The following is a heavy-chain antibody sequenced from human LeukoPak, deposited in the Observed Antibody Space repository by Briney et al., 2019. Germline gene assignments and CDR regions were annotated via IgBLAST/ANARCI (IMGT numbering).Heavy chain of an antibody. V-gene: IGHV4-30-2*01. CDR1: GGSISSGGYS. D-gene: IGHD5-18*01. Sequence: SQTLSLTCAVSGGSISSGGYSWSWIRQPPGKGLEWIGEINHSGSTNYNPSLKSRVTISVDTSKNQFSLKLSSVTAADTAVHYCAEGYSYGKWGQGTLVTVSS. CDR3: AEGYSYGK. J-gene: IGHJ4*02. CDR2: INHSGST.